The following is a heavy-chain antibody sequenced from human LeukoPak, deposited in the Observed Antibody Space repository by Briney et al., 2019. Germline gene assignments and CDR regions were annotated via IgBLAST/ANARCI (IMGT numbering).Heavy chain of an antibody. CDR2: IYYSGRT. CDR3: ASGYSDYADYYNYYMDV. D-gene: IGHD4-11*01. CDR1: GDSISGSSYY. Sequence: PSETLSLTCTVSGDSISGSSYYWGWIRQPPGKGLESIGSIYYSGRTYYSPSLKSRVTISVDTSKNQSSLKLSSVTAADTAVYYCASGYSDYADYYNYYMDVWGKGTTVTVSS. J-gene: IGHJ6*03. V-gene: IGHV4-39*07.